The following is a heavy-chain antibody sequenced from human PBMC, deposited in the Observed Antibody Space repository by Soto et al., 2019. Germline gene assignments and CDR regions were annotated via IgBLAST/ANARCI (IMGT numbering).Heavy chain of an antibody. J-gene: IGHJ5*02. CDR2: INHSGST. D-gene: IGHD6-6*01. CDR1: GGSFSGYY. Sequence: QVQLQQWGAGLLTPSETLSLTCAVYGGSFSGYYWSWIRQPPGKGLEWIGEINHSGSTNYNPSHNSRVTISVDTSKNQFSLKMSSVTAADTAVYYCARVKAARPRNWFDPWGQGTLVTVSS. CDR3: ARVKAARPRNWFDP. V-gene: IGHV4-34*01.